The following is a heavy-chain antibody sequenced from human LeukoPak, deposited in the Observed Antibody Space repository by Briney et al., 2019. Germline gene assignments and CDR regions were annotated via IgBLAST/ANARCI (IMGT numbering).Heavy chain of an antibody. Sequence: GGSLRLSCAASGFTVSNNYMSWVRQAPGKGLEWASSVYSGGSTYYADSVKGRLTISRDNSKNTLYLQMNSLRAEDTAVYYCAKLYYYDSRFDYWGQGTLVTVSS. CDR2: VYSGGST. V-gene: IGHV3-53*01. CDR3: AKLYYYDSRFDY. J-gene: IGHJ4*02. CDR1: GFTVSNNY. D-gene: IGHD3-22*01.